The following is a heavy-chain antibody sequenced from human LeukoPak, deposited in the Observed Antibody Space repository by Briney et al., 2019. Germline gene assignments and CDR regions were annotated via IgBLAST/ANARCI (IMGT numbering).Heavy chain of an antibody. CDR2: INPNSGGT. V-gene: IGHV1-2*06. D-gene: IGHD5-18*01. Sequence: GASVKVSCKASGYTFTGYYMHWVRLAPGQGREWMGRINPNSGGTNYAQKFQGRVTMTRDTSISTAYMELSRLRSDDTAVYYCARVGGYSYGYFDYWGQGTLVTVSS. CDR3: ARVGGYSYGYFDY. CDR1: GYTFTGYY. J-gene: IGHJ4*02.